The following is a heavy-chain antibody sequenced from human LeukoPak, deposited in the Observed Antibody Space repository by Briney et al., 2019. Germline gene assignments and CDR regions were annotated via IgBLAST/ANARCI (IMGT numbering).Heavy chain of an antibody. CDR3: GRIIYSGTFYPENY. V-gene: IGHV1-18*04. CDR1: GCTFTSYG. CDR2: ISAQNEDT. D-gene: IGHD1-26*01. Sequence: ASVKVSCKASGCTFTSYGITWVRQAPGQGLEWMGWISAQNEDTNYAQKFKGRVIMTTDTSTSTAYMELRSLRSDDTAVYYCGRIIYSGTFYPENYWGQGTLVTVSS. J-gene: IGHJ4*02.